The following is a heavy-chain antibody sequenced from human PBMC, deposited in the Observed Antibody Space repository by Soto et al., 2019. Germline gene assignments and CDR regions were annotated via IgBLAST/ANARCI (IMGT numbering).Heavy chain of an antibody. CDR2: IKEDGSEE. D-gene: IGHD3-16*01. Sequence: EVQLVESGGGVVQPGGSLRLSCAASGFTFRTYWMNWVRQAPGKGLEWVANIKEDGSEEFYVDSVKGRFTISRDNAKNSQYLDMNSLRGEDTAVYYCARDWGAPGRGSALGYYYHFGMDVWGQGTTVTVPS. CDR3: ARDWGAPGRGSALGYYYHFGMDV. J-gene: IGHJ6*02. V-gene: IGHV3-7*05. CDR1: GFTFRTYW.